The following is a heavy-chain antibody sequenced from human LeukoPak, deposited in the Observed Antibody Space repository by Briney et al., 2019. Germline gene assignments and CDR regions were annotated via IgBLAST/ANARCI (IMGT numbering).Heavy chain of an antibody. D-gene: IGHD6-19*01. V-gene: IGHV4-4*07. J-gene: IGHJ3*01. CDR3: ARTREYKQWPFDL. CDR1: GDSFTGYH. Sequence: PSETLSLTCTVSGDSFTGYHWSWIRQSAEKGLEWIGIIYTSGSSNYNPSLKSRVTMSLDTSKRQISLTLTSVTAADTTVYYCARTREYKQWPFDLWGQGTMVTVSS. CDR2: IYTSGSS.